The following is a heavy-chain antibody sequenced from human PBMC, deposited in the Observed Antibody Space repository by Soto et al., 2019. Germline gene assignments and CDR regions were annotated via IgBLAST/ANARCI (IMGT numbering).Heavy chain of an antibody. V-gene: IGHV3-48*01. D-gene: IGHD3-22*01. CDR2: ISSSSSTI. CDR1: GFTFSSYS. CDR3: ASRGYYDSSGYKYFQH. Sequence: GGSLRLSCAASGFTFSSYSMNWVRQAPGKGLEWVSYISSSSSTIYYADSVKGRFTTSRDNAKNSLYLQMNSLRGEDTAVYYCASRGYYDSSGYKYFQHWGQGTLVTVSS. J-gene: IGHJ1*01.